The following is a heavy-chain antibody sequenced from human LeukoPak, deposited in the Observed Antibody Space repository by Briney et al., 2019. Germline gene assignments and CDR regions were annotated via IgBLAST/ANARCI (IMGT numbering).Heavy chain of an antibody. D-gene: IGHD6-6*01. J-gene: IGHJ4*02. CDR3: ATSYSSSSGPFDS. CDR2: ISGSGTGT. CDR1: RFTFKDYA. Sequence: PGGSLRLSCAASRFTFKDYAMNWVRQAPEKGLEWVSTISGSGTGTYYADSVKGRFTISRDNSRNTLRLQMDSLRADDTAVYYCATSYSSSSGPFDSWGQGTLVTVSS. V-gene: IGHV3-23*01.